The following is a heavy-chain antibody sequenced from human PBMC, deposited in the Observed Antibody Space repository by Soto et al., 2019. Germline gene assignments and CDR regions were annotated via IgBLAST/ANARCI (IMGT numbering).Heavy chain of an antibody. J-gene: IGHJ5*02. V-gene: IGHV3-30*18. CDR1: GFTFSSYG. D-gene: IGHD2-21*01. CDR2: ISYDGSNK. Sequence: QVQLVESGGGVVQPGRSLRLSCAASGFTFSSYGMHWVRQAPGKGLEWVAVISYDGSNKYYADSVKGRFTISRDNSKNTLYLQMNSLRAEDTAVYYCAKEGEGGCVPWGQGTLVTVSS. CDR3: AKEGEGGCVP.